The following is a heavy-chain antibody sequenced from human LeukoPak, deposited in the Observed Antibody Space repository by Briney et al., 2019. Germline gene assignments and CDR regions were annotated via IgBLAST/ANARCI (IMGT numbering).Heavy chain of an antibody. D-gene: IGHD5-12*01. CDR1: GFTFSSYG. CDR3: AKDGSGVATTFYYYYYGMDV. CDR2: ISYDGSNK. J-gene: IGHJ6*02. V-gene: IGHV3-30*18. Sequence: GGSLRLSCAASGFTFSSYGMHWVRQAPGKGLEWVAVISYDGSNKYYADSVKGRFTISRDNSKNTLYLQMNSLRAEDTAVYYCAKDGSGVATTFYYYYYGMDVWGQGTTVTVSS.